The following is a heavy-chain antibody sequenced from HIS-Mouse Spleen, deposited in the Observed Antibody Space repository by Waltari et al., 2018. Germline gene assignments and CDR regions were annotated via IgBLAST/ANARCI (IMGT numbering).Heavy chain of an antibody. CDR1: GGSTSSSSYY. Sequence: QLQLQESGPGLVKPSETLSLTCTVSGGSTSSSSYYWGGIRQPRGKGLEWIGSIYYSGSTYYNPSLKSRVTISVDTSKNQFSLKLSSVTAADTAVYYCAREIPYSSSWYDWYFDLWGRGTLVTVSS. D-gene: IGHD6-13*01. CDR3: AREIPYSSSWYDWYFDL. V-gene: IGHV4-39*07. CDR2: IYYSGST. J-gene: IGHJ2*01.